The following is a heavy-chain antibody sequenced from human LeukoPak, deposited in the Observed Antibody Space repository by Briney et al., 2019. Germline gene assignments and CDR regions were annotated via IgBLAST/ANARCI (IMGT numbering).Heavy chain of an antibody. V-gene: IGHV1-46*01. CDR2: INPSGGST. D-gene: IGHD6-13*01. J-gene: IGHJ4*02. CDR1: GYTFTNYY. Sequence: ASVKVSCKASGYTFTNYYVHWVRQAPGQGLEWMGIINPSGGSTSYAQRFQGRLTMTRDTSTTTVYMELSSLRSDDTAVYFCARDSSLSSSWSVTFDYWGQETLVTVSS. CDR3: ARDSSLSSSWSVTFDY.